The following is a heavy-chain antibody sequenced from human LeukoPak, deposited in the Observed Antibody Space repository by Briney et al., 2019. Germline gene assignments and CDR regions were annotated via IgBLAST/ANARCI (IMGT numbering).Heavy chain of an antibody. CDR1: GGSISSYY. J-gene: IGHJ5*02. CDR3: ARHSDWRKRFDP. D-gene: IGHD3-9*01. Sequence: KASETLSLTCTVSGGSISSYYWSWIRQPPGKGLEWIGYIYTSGSTNYNPSLKSRVTISVDTSKNQFSLKLSSVTAADTAVYYSARHSDWRKRFDPWGQGTLVTVSS. CDR2: IYTSGST. V-gene: IGHV4-4*09.